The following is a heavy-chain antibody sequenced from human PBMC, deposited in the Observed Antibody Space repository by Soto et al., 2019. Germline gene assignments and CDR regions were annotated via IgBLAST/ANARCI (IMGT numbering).Heavy chain of an antibody. CDR3: TSWFGKPYYYYGMDV. V-gene: IGHV3-23*01. J-gene: IGHJ6*02. CDR2: ISGSGGST. Sequence: GGSLRLSCAASGFTFSSYAMSWFRQAPGKGLEWVSAISGSGGSTYYADSVKGRFTISRDNSKNTLYLQMNSLRAEDTAVYYCTSWFGKPYYYYGMDVWGQGTTVTVSS. D-gene: IGHD3-10*01. CDR1: GFTFSSYA.